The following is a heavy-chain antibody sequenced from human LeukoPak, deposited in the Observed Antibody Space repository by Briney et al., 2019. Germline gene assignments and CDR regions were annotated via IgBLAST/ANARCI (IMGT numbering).Heavy chain of an antibody. CDR2: IRYDGSNT. V-gene: IGHV3-30*02. CDR3: AKGGSSYSYSFDN. J-gene: IGHJ4*02. CDR1: GFTFSNYG. Sequence: GGSLRLSCAASGFTFSNYGMHWVRQAPRKGLEWVAFIRYDGSNTYYADSVKGRFTISRDNSRNTLSLQMDSLRAEDTAVYYCAKGGSSYSYSFDNWGQGTLVTVSS. D-gene: IGHD6-13*01.